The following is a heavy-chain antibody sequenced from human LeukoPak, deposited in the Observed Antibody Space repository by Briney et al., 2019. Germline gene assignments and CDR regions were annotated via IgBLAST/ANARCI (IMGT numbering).Heavy chain of an antibody. CDR3: ATDPYYYDSSGYLVDP. CDR1: GYTFTSYG. Sequence: ASVKVSCKASGYTFTSYGISWVRQAPGQGLEWMGWISAYNGNTNYAQKLQGRVTMTTDTSTSTAYMELSSLRSEDTAVYYCATDPYYYDSSGYLVDPWGQGTLVTVSS. CDR2: ISAYNGNT. J-gene: IGHJ5*02. V-gene: IGHV1-18*01. D-gene: IGHD3-22*01.